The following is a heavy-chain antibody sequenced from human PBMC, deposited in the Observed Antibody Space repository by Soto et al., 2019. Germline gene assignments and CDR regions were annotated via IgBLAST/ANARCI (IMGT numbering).Heavy chain of an antibody. CDR3: ARLVVVAPVANA. J-gene: IGHJ5*02. Sequence: SETLSLTCSVSGGSISYNSYYWGWIRQPPGKGLEWVGGIFYTGTTYYSPSLKDRVTISVDTSKNSFSLNLASVTAADAAVYFCARLVVVAPVANAWGQGTLVTVSS. D-gene: IGHD2-2*01. CDR1: GGSISYNSYY. CDR2: IFYTGTT. V-gene: IGHV4-39*02.